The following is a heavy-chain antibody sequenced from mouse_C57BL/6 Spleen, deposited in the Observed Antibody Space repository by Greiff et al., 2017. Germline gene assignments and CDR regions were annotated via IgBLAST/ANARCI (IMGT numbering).Heavy chain of an antibody. CDR3: ASEESMEGFAY. D-gene: IGHD2-10*02. Sequence: VKLVESGPGLVAPSQSLSITCTVSGFSLTSYGVDWVRQSPGKGLEWLGVIWGVGSTNYNSALKSRLSISKDNSKSQVFLKMNSLQTDDTAMYYCASEESMEGFAYWGQGTLVTVSA. V-gene: IGHV2-6*01. CDR1: GFSLTSYG. J-gene: IGHJ3*01. CDR2: IWGVGST.